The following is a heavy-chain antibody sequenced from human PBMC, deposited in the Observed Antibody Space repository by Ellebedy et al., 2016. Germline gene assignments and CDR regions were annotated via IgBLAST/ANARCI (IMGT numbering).Heavy chain of an antibody. D-gene: IGHD3-10*01. CDR2: IKNDESEK. V-gene: IGHV3-7*03. J-gene: IGHJ4*02. Sequence: GESLKIFCAASGFIFSSYWMGWVRQAPGQGLEWVANIKNDESEKYFVDSVKGRFTISRDNAKNSVYLQMSSLRAEDTAVYYCARYGLSGTFDYWGQGTPVTVSS. CDR3: ARYGLSGTFDY. CDR1: GFIFSSYW.